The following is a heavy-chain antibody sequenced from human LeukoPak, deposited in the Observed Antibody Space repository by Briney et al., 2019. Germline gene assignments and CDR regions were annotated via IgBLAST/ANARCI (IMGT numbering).Heavy chain of an antibody. Sequence: GGSLRLSCAASGFTFSEYSMHWVRQASGKGLEWVGRIRSQANDYGTAYAASVKGRFTISRDDSKNTAFLQMNSLKTEDTAVYYCTRTMERYCRRINCYPPDYWGQGTLVSVSS. D-gene: IGHD2-2*01. J-gene: IGHJ4*02. CDR1: GFTFSEYS. CDR3: TRTMERYCRRINCYPPDY. V-gene: IGHV3-73*01. CDR2: IRSQANDYGT.